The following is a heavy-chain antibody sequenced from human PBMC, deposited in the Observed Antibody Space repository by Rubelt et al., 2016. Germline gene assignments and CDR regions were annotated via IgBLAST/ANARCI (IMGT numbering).Heavy chain of an antibody. CDR2: IYYSGST. CDR1: GGSINSYY. CDR3: ARSGKQWDALDY. Sequence: QVQLQESGPGLVKPSETLSLTCTVSGGSINSYYWSWIRQPPGKGLAWIGHIYYSGSTTYNPSLKSRVTISVDTSKNRFSWKLNSVTAADTAVYYCARSGKQWDALDYWGQGTLVTVSS. D-gene: IGHD6-19*01. V-gene: IGHV4-59*08. J-gene: IGHJ4*02.